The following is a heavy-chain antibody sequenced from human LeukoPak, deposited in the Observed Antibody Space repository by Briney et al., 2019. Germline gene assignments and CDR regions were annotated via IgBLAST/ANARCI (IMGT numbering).Heavy chain of an antibody. CDR2: ISSSGSTI. D-gene: IGHD6-19*01. CDR3: ARVYSSGWSY. Sequence: GGSLRLSCAASGFTVSNNYMTRVRQAPGKGLEWVSYISSSGSTIYYADSVKGRFTISRDNAKKSLYLQMNSLRAEDTAVYYCARVYSSGWSYWGQGTLVTVSS. CDR1: GFTVSNNY. V-gene: IGHV3-11*04. J-gene: IGHJ4*02.